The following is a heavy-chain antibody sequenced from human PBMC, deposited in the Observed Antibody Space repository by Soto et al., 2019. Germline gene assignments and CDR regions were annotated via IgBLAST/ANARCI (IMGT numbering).Heavy chain of an antibody. CDR3: ARVAVDFWSGYYRAGPIQNYGMDV. Sequence: SETLSLTCTVSGGSISSGDYYWSWIRQPPGKGLEWIGYIYYSGSTYYNPSLKSRVTISVDTSKNQFSLKLSSVTAADTAVYYCARVAVDFWSGYYRAGPIQNYGMDVWGQGTTVNVS. CDR2: IYYSGST. D-gene: IGHD3-3*01. J-gene: IGHJ6*02. CDR1: GGSISSGDYY. V-gene: IGHV4-30-4*01.